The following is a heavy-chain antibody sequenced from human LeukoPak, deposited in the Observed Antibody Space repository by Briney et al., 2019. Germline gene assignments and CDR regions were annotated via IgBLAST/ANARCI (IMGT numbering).Heavy chain of an antibody. Sequence: GGSLRLSCAASGFTFSSYAMHWVRQAPGKGLEWVAVISYDGSNKYYADSVKGRFTISRDNSKNTLYLQMNSLRAEDTAVYYCARSRWTDPDAFDIWGQGTMVTVSS. J-gene: IGHJ3*02. CDR3: ARSRWTDPDAFDI. V-gene: IGHV3-30-3*01. CDR1: GFTFSSYA. D-gene: IGHD4-23*01. CDR2: ISYDGSNK.